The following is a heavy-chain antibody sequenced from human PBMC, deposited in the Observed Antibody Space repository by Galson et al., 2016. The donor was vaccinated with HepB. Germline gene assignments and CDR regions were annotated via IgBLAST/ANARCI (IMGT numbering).Heavy chain of an antibody. Sequence: SLRLSCAASGFIFSDYYMSWIRQAPGKGLEWVSQINGRNTYTKYAASVKGRFTISRDNAKNSLYLQMNSLRAEDTAVYYCARGIPQTYYFDYWGQGSLVTVSS. D-gene: IGHD3-16*01. J-gene: IGHJ4*02. CDR1: GFIFSDYY. CDR3: ARGIPQTYYFDY. V-gene: IGHV3-11*06. CDR2: INGRNTYT.